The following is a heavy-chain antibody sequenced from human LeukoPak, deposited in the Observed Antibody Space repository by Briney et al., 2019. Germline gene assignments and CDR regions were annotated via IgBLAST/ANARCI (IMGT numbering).Heavy chain of an antibody. CDR2: INSDGSST. CDR3: ARDRGSGSYYYYYGMDV. V-gene: IGHV3-74*01. J-gene: IGHJ6*02. D-gene: IGHD1-26*01. CDR1: GFTFSSYW. Sequence: GGSLRLSCAASGFTFSSYWMHWLRQAPGKGLVWVSRINSDGSSTSYADSVKGRFTISRDNAKNTLYLQMNSLRAEDTAVYYCARDRGSGSYYYYYGMDVWGQGTTVTVSS.